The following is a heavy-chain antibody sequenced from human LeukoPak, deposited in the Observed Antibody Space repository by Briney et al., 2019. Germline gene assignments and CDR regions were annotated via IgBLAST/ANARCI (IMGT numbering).Heavy chain of an antibody. CDR1: GFTFSSYA. D-gene: IGHD6-13*01. J-gene: IGHJ4*02. CDR3: AKDPPYSSSWYEGFDS. CDR2: ISGSGGST. Sequence: GGSLRLSCAASGFTFSSYAMSWVRQAPGKGLEWVSVISGSGGSTYYADSVKGRFTISRDNSKHTLYLQMNSLRAADTAVYYCAKDPPYSSSWYEGFDSWGQGTLVTVSS. V-gene: IGHV3-23*01.